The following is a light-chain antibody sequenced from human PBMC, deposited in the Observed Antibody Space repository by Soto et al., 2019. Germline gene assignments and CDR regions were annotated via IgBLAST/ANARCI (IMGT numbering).Light chain of an antibody. J-gene: IGLJ1*01. V-gene: IGLV1-44*01. CDR3: ATWNESLNGFV. Sequence: QSVLTQPPSASGTPGQRVTISCSGSSSNIGGNSVNWFQQFPGAAPKLLISSTNQRPSGVPDRFSGSKSGTSGSLAISGLQSGYEAEYFCATWNESLNGFVFGAGTKVTVL. CDR2: STN. CDR1: SSNIGGNS.